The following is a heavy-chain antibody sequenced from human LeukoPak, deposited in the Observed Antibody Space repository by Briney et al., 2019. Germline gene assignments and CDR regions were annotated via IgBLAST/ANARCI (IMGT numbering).Heavy chain of an antibody. CDR2: IYPGDSDT. J-gene: IGHJ4*02. V-gene: IGHV5-51*01. D-gene: IGHD6-13*01. CDR1: GYSFTSYW. CDR3: ASPGYSSSWYGGY. Sequence: GASLQISCKGSGYSFTSYWIGWVRQMPGEGLEWMGIIYPGDSDTRYSPSFQGQVTISADKSISTAYLQWSSLKASDTAMYYCASPGYSSSWYGGYWGQGTLVTVSS.